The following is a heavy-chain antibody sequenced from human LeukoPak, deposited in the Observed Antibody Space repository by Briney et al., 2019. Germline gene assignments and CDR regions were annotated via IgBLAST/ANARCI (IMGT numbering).Heavy chain of an antibody. CDR1: GCTFTSYY. D-gene: IGHD6-19*01. Sequence: ASVKVSCKASGCTFTSYYMHWVRQAPGQGLEWMGMINPSGGSTSYAQKFQGRVTMTRDMSTSTVYMELSSLRSEDTAVYYCASQAGYSSGWYYFDYWAREPWSPSPQ. CDR3: ASQAGYSSGWYYFDY. J-gene: IGHJ4*02. CDR2: INPSGGST. V-gene: IGHV1-46*01.